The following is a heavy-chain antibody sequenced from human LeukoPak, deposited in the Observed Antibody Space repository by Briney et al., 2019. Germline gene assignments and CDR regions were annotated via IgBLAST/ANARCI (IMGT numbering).Heavy chain of an antibody. D-gene: IGHD5-24*01. J-gene: IGHJ4*02. CDR2: ISSDASST. Sequence: GGSLRLSCAASGFSFSSYWMHWVRQAPGKGLVWVSRISSDASSTNYADSVKGRFTISRDNAKNTLYLQMNSLRAEDTAVDYCAMFAKMATIDDFDYWGQGTLVTVSS. CDR3: AMFAKMATIDDFDY. V-gene: IGHV3-74*01. CDR1: GFSFSSYW.